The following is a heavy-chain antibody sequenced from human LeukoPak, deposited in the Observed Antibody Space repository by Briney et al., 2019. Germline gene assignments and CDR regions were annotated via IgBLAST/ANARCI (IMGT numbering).Heavy chain of an antibody. CDR3: ARDLRHGYSSFGNVYYFDY. J-gene: IGHJ4*02. CDR1: GFTFSSYS. D-gene: IGHD6-13*01. V-gene: IGHV3-21*01. CDR2: ISSSGSYI. Sequence: GSLRLSCAASGFTFSSYSMNWVRQAPGKGLEWVSSISSSGSYIYYADSVKGRFTISRDNAKNSLYLQMNSLRAEDTAVYYCARDLRHGYSSFGNVYYFDYWGQGTLVTVSS.